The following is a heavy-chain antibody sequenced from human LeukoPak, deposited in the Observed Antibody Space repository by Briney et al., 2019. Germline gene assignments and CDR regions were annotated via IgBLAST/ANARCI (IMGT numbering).Heavy chain of an antibody. CDR2: IGPNGGDA. Sequence: PGGSLRLSCSASGFTFSNYAMNWFRQAPGKGLEYVSVIGPNGGDAYYADSVKGRFTISRDNSKNTLYLQMSSLRAEDTAVYYCAKGRPTTLGYCGRSICADWYFDLWGRGTLLGVSS. J-gene: IGHJ2*01. CDR1: GFTFSNYA. CDR3: AKGRPTTLGYCGRSICADWYFDL. V-gene: IGHV3-64D*06. D-gene: IGHD2-2*01.